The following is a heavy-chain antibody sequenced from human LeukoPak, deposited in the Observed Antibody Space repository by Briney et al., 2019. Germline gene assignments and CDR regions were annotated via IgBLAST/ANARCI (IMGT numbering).Heavy chain of an antibody. D-gene: IGHD2-8*02. CDR1: GFTFSDYY. J-gene: IGHJ3*02. CDR3: ARDLVPSDAFDI. CDR2: ISSSSSYT. V-gene: IGHV3-11*06. Sequence: GGSLRLSCAASGFTFSDYYMSWIRQAPGKGLEWVSYISSSSSYTNYADSVKGRFTISRDNAKNSLYLQMNSLRAEDTAVYYCARDLVPSDAFDIWGQGTVVTVSS.